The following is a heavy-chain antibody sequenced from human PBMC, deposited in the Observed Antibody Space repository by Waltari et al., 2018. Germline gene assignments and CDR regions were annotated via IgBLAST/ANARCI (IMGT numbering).Heavy chain of an antibody. V-gene: IGHV4-38-2*02. J-gene: IGHJ3*02. Sequence: QVQLQESGPGLVKPSETLSLTCTVSGYSISSGYYWGWTRPPPGKGLEWIGSIYHSGSTYYNPSLKSRVTISVDTSKNQFSLKLSSVTAADTAVYYCAREDVVVVAATPSSAFDIWGQGTMVTVSS. CDR2: IYHSGST. CDR3: AREDVVVVAATPSSAFDI. CDR1: GYSISSGYY. D-gene: IGHD2-15*01.